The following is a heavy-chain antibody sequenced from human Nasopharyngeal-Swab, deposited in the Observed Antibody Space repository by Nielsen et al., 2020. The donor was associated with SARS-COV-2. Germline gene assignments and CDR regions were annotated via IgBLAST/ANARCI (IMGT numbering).Heavy chain of an antibody. CDR2: IVPALGLP. J-gene: IGHJ4*02. V-gene: IGHV1-69*10. Sequence: SVKVPCKTSGDTFTNSAISWVRQAPGQGLEWMGGIVPALGLPNYAQKFRGRVTISAGRSTTTSYLELSSLRSEDTAIYYCAREGEYGAYDAPDYWGQGILVTVSS. CDR1: GDTFTNSA. CDR3: AREGEYGAYDAPDY. D-gene: IGHD5-12*01.